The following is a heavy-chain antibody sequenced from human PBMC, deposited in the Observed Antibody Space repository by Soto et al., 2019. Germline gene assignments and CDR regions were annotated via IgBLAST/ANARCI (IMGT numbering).Heavy chain of an antibody. D-gene: IGHD5-12*01. CDR2: ISWNSGSI. V-gene: IGHV3-9*01. CDR3: AKDTGGGYDFQYYFDY. J-gene: IGHJ4*02. Sequence: PGGSLRLSCAASGFTFDDYAIHWVRQAPGKGLEWVSGISWNSGSIGYADSVKGRFTISRDNAKNSLYLQMNSLRAEDTALYYCAKDTGGGYDFQYYFDYWGQGTLVTASS. CDR1: GFTFDDYA.